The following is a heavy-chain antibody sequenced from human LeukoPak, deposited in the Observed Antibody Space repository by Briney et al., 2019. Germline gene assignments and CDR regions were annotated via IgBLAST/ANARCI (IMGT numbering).Heavy chain of an antibody. CDR2: IYHSGST. CDR1: GGSISSGGYS. Sequence: PSETLSLTCAVSGGSISSGGYSWSWIRQPPGKGLEWIGYIYHSGSTYYNPSLKSRVTISVDRSNKQSSLKLNSVTAADTAVYYCARDLGFFDYWGQGTLVTVSS. J-gene: IGHJ4*02. V-gene: IGHV4-30-2*01. CDR3: ARDLGFFDY.